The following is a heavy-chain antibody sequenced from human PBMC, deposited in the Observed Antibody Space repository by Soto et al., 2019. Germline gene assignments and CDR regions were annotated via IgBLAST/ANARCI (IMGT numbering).Heavy chain of an antibody. V-gene: IGHV3-23*01. CDR1: GFTFSNYA. D-gene: IGHD3-9*01. Sequence: EVQLLESGGGLVQPGGSLRLSCAASGFTFSNYAMSWVRQAPGKGLEWVSGISGGGDSTNYADSVKGRFTVSRDNSKNTLYLQMNSLRAEDTAVDYCTKAYYDILTAYYTWGQGTLVTVSS. J-gene: IGHJ5*02. CDR3: TKAYYDILTAYYT. CDR2: ISGGGDST.